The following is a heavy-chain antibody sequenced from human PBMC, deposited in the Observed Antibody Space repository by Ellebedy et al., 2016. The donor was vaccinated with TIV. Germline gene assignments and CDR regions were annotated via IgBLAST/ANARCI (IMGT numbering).Heavy chain of an antibody. J-gene: IGHJ4*02. CDR1: GGSISSYY. CDR3: ARADIDGYKWAHFDY. Sequence: MPSETLSLTCTVSGGSISSYYWSWIRQPPGKGLEWIGYIYYSGSTNYNPSLKSRVTISVDTSKNQFSLKLSSVTAADTAVYYCARADIDGYKWAHFDYWGQGTLVTVSS. CDR2: IYYSGST. V-gene: IGHV4-59*01. D-gene: IGHD5-24*01.